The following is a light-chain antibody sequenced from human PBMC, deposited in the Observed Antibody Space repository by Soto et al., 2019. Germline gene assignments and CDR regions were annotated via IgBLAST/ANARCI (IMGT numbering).Light chain of an antibody. CDR1: QDISTW. CDR2: AAS. V-gene: IGKV1-12*01. CDR3: QQANSIPPT. Sequence: DIQMTQSPSSVTASVGDRVTITCRASQDISTWLAWYRQKPGKAPKLLIYAASTLQSGVPSRFSGSGSGTDFTLTISSLQPEDFATYYCQQANSIPPTFGPGTKVNIK. J-gene: IGKJ3*01.